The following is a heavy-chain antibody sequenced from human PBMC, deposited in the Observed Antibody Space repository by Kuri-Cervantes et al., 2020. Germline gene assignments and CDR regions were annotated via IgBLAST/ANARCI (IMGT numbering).Heavy chain of an antibody. V-gene: IGHV3-23*01. Sequence: GGSLRLSCAASGFTFSSYAMSWVRQGPGKGLEWVSIISDSGGSTYYADSVKGRLTISRDNSKNTLYLQMNSLRAEDTAVYYCAKAGYYYDSSGYYYYWGQGTLVTVSS. CDR1: GFTFSSYA. CDR2: ISDSGGST. CDR3: AKAGYYYDSSGYYYY. J-gene: IGHJ4*02. D-gene: IGHD3-22*01.